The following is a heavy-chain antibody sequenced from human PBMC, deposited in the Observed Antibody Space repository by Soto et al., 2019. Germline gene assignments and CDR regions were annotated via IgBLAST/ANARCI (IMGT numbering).Heavy chain of an antibody. Sequence: QIQLVQSGGEVKKPGASVNLSCKASGYIFNGYGISWVRQAPGQGLEWMGWISPYNGHTEYSQSLQGRLTVTADTSTTTVDRELRSLRSDDTAVYYWGRGGSGYHTGRGFAGAMDVWGQGTTVTVSS. D-gene: IGHD3-3*01. V-gene: IGHV1-18*04. CDR2: ISPYNGHT. CDR3: GRGGSGYHTGRGFAGAMDV. CDR1: GYIFNGYG. J-gene: IGHJ6*02.